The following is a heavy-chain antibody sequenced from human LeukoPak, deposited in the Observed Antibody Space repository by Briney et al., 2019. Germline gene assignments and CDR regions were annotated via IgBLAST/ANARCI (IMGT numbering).Heavy chain of an antibody. CDR1: GGSISSYY. CDR2: IYNSGST. CDR3: ARETPYGSGSYPFDY. D-gene: IGHD3-10*01. J-gene: IGHJ4*02. Sequence: SSETLSLTCTVSGGSISSYYWNWIRQPPGKGLEWIGYIYNSGSTNNNPSLKSRVTISVDTSKKQFSLKLSSVTAADTAVYYCARETPYGSGSYPFDYWGQGILVTVSS. V-gene: IGHV4-59*01.